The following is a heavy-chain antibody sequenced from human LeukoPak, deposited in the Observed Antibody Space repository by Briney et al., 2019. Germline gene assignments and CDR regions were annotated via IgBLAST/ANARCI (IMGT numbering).Heavy chain of an antibody. CDR3: ARGHDRAGLYYYYYYGMDV. CDR2: IYYSGST. D-gene: IGHD3-16*01. J-gene: IGHJ6*02. CDR1: GGSISSSSYY. Sequence: PSETLSLTCTVSGGSISSSSYYWGWIRQPPGKGLEWIGSIYYSGSTYYNPSLKSRVTISVDTSKNQFSLKLSSVTAADTAVYYCARGHDRAGLYYYYYYGMDVWGQGTTVTVSS. V-gene: IGHV4-39*07.